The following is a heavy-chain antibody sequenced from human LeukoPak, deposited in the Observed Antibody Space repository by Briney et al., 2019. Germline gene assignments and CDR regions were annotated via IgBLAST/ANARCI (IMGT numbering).Heavy chain of an antibody. D-gene: IGHD6-25*01. CDR2: INYTGST. J-gene: IGHJ5*02. Sequence: SETLSLTCAVYGGSFSGFYWSWIRHVPGKGLEWIGEINYTGSTSYNPSLKSRVTISVDTSQNQFFLLLASVTAEDTAVYYCARVAGYLPTRWFDPWGQGTHVTVSS. CDR3: ARVAGYLPTRWFDP. CDR1: GGSFSGFY. V-gene: IGHV4-34*01.